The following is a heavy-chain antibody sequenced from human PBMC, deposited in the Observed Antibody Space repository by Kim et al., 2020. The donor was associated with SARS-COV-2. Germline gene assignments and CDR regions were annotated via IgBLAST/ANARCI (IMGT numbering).Heavy chain of an antibody. CDR3: ARDDAAAGYSSSHGNFPPLRPLYHSHNEYPTDD. Sequence: ASVKVSCKASGYTFTSYYMHWVRQAPGQGLEWMGIINPSGGSTSYVQKFQGRVTMTRDTSTSTVYMDLSSLRSEDTAVYYCARDDAAAGYSSSHGNFPPLRPLYHSHNEYPTDDWGQGTPVTVSS. D-gene: IGHD6-13*01. CDR1: GYTFTSYY. CDR2: INPSGGST. J-gene: IGHJ4*02. V-gene: IGHV1-46*01.